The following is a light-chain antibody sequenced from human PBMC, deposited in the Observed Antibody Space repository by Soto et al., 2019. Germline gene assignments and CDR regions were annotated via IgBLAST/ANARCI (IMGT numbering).Light chain of an antibody. V-gene: IGKV3-20*01. J-gene: IGKJ3*01. CDR2: GAS. Sequence: EIVLTQSPATLSLSPGERATLSCRASQRVSSSYLAWYQQKPGQAPRLLIYGASSRATGIPDRFSGSGSGTDFTLTISRLEPEDFAVYYCQQYGSSLFTFGPGTQVDIK. CDR3: QQYGSSLFT. CDR1: QRVSSSY.